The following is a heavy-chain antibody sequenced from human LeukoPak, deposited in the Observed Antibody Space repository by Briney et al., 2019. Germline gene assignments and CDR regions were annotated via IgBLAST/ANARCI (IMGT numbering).Heavy chain of an antibody. V-gene: IGHV1-8*01. CDR2: MNPNSGNT. J-gene: IGHJ4*02. CDR3: ARVQRVKFPLKYYFDY. D-gene: IGHD3-10*01. CDR1: GYSFTSYD. Sequence: ASVKVSCKASGYSFTSYDINWVRQATGQGLEWMGWMNPNSGNTGYEQMFQGRVTMTRSTSMSTAYMELSSLRSEDTAVYYCARVQRVKFPLKYYFDYWGQGTLVTVSS.